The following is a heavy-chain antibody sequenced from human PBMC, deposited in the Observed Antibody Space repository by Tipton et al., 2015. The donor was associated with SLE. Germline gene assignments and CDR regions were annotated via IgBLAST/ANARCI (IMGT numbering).Heavy chain of an antibody. V-gene: IGHV4-31*03. J-gene: IGHJ4*02. Sequence: TLSLTCTVSGVSTSSGGYFWNWIRHYPGKGLEWIGSIHHSGTTHCNPSLKSRVILAVDTSKNQFSLKLSVVTAADTAVYYCATSPLTLWGQGTLVTVSS. CDR1: GVSTSSGGYF. D-gene: IGHD2-2*01. CDR3: ATSPLTL. CDR2: IHHSGTT.